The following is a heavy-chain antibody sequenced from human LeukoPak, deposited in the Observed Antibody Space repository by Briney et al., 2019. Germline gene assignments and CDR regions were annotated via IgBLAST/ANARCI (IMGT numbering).Heavy chain of an antibody. J-gene: IGHJ5*02. CDR3: ARDLDYYDSRGSGWFDP. CDR1: GYSSSRYG. Sequence: ASVKVSCKASGYSSSRYGISWVRQAPGQGLEWMGWISTYNGNTNYAQKFQGRVTMTTDTSTNTAYMELRSLRSDDTAVYYCARDLDYYDSRGSGWFDPWGQGTLVTVSS. D-gene: IGHD3-22*01. V-gene: IGHV1-18*01. CDR2: ISTYNGNT.